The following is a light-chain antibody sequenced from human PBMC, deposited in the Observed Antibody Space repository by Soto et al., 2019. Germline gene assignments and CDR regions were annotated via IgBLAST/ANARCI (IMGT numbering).Light chain of an antibody. CDR1: QSVSSY. CDR3: QQRSNWPPVT. J-gene: IGKJ4*01. CDR2: DAS. Sequence: EIVLTQSPATLSLSPGERATLSCRASQSVSSYLAWYQQKPGQAPRLLIYDASNRATGIPARFSGSGSGTDFTLTSSSLEPEDFAIYYCQQRSNWPPVTFGGGNKVEIK. V-gene: IGKV3-11*01.